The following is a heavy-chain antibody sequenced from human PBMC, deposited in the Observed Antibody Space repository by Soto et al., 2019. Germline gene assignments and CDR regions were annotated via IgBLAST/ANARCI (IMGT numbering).Heavy chain of an antibody. CDR2: IYYSGST. J-gene: IGHJ4*02. CDR3: ARIYGDYLYYFDY. CDR1: GGSISSSSYY. Sequence: QLQLQESGPGLVKPSETLSLTCTVSGGSISSSSYYWGWIRQPPGKGLEWIGSIYYSGSTYYNPSLKSRVTISVDTSKNQFSLKLSSVTAADTAVYYCARIYGDYLYYFDYWGQGTLVTVSS. V-gene: IGHV4-39*01. D-gene: IGHD4-17*01.